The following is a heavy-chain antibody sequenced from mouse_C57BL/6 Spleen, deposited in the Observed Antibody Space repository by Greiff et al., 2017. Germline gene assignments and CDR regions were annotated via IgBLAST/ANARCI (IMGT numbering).Heavy chain of an antibody. CDR3: ARSTDYYFDY. CDR2: IYPGDGDT. J-gene: IGHJ2*01. V-gene: IGHV1-80*01. CDR1: GYAFSSYW. Sequence: QVQLKESGAELVKPGASVKISCKASGYAFSSYWMNWVKQRPGKGLEWIGQIYPGDGDTNYNGKFKGKATLTADKSSSTAYMQLSSLTSEDSAVYFCARSTDYYFDYWGQGTTLTGSS.